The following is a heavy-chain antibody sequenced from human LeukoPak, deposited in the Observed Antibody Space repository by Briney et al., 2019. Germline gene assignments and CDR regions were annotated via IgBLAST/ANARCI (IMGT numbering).Heavy chain of an antibody. CDR3: ARGPYYYDSSGYSSLDY. V-gene: IGHV4-59*01. CDR2: IYYSGST. D-gene: IGHD3-22*01. CDR1: GGSISSYY. Sequence: SETLSLTCTVSGGSISSYYWSWIRQPPGKGLEWIGYIYYSGSTNYNPSLKSRVTISVDTSKNQFSLRLSSVTAADTAVYYCARGPYYYDSSGYSSLDYWGQGTLVTVSS. J-gene: IGHJ4*02.